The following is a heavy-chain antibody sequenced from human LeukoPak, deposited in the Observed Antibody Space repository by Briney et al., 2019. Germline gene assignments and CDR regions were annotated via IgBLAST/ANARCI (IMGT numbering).Heavy chain of an antibody. CDR2: ITNNGGKT. V-gene: IGHV3-23*01. CDR3: AKDHPSDGWPTFEY. J-gene: IGHJ4*02. D-gene: IGHD5-18*01. CDR1: GFSVSSRA. Sequence: GGSLRLSCAASGFSVSSRAMSWVRQAPGKGLEWLSSITNNGGKTYYAASVKGRFTISRDESQNTVYLAMSSLRLEDTAVYYCAKDHPSDGWPTFEYWGQGILVTVSS.